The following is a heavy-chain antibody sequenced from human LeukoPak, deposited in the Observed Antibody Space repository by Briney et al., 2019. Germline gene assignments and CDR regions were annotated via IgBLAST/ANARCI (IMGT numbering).Heavy chain of an antibody. CDR2: INHSGST. D-gene: IGHD1-26*01. V-gene: IGHV4-34*01. Sequence: PSETLSLTCAVYGGSFSGYYWSWIRQPPGNGLEWIGEINHSGSTNYNPSLKSRVTISVDTSKNQFSLKLSSVTAADTAVYYCARGRPRPYSGSYYHYYGMDVWGQGTTVTVSS. J-gene: IGHJ6*02. CDR1: GGSFSGYY. CDR3: ARGRPRPYSGSYYHYYGMDV.